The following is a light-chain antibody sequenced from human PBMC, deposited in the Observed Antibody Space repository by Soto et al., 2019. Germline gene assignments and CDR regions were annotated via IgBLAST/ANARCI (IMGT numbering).Light chain of an antibody. CDR3: QQYGSSTIT. Sequence: EIVLTQSPGTLSLPPEERATRLCRASQSVSNNYLAWYQQKPGQAPRLLIYDASSRATRIPDSFSGSGSGTDFTLTISRLEPEEFAVYYCQQYGSSTITFGQGTRLEIK. CDR2: DAS. V-gene: IGKV3-20*01. J-gene: IGKJ5*01. CDR1: QSVSNNY.